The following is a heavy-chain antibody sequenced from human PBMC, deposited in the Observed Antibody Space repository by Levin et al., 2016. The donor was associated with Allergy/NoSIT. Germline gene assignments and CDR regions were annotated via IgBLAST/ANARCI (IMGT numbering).Heavy chain of an antibody. V-gene: IGHV4-31*02. J-gene: IGHJ3*02. D-gene: IGHD3-22*01. Sequence: WIRQPPGKGLEWIGYISHSGSTSFNPSLKSRVAISVDTSKRQFSLTLSSVTSADTAVFYCARAYYNNRGWFGFDIWGQGTMVTVSS. CDR3: ARAYYNNRGWFGFDI. CDR2: ISHSGST.